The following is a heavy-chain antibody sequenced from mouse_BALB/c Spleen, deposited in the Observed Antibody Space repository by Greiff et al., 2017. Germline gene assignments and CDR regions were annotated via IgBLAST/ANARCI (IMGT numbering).Heavy chain of an antibody. V-gene: IGHV2-2*02. J-gene: IGHJ3*01. D-gene: IGHD1-2*01. CDR2: IWSGGST. CDR1: GFSLTSYG. CDR3: ASTTATWFAY. Sequence: VKLVESGPGLVQPSQSLSITCTVSGFSLTSYGVHWVRQSPGKGLEWLGVIWSGGSTDYNAAFISRLSISKDNSKSQVFFKMNSLQANDTAIYYCASTTATWFAYWGQGTLVTVSA.